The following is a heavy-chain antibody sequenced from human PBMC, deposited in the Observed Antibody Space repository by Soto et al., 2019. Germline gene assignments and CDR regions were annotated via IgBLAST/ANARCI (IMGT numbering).Heavy chain of an antibody. D-gene: IGHD2-15*01. V-gene: IGHV3-74*01. J-gene: IGHJ4*02. CDR1: GFTFNSYW. CDR2: INNDGSTT. Sequence: EVQLAESGGGLVQPVGSLRLSCAASGFTFNSYWMHWVRQVPGKGLVWVSRINNDGSTTNYADSVKGRFTISRDNARNTVYLQMNSLRADDTAVYYCVRGVIAANCFDYWGQGTLVTVSS. CDR3: VRGVIAANCFDY.